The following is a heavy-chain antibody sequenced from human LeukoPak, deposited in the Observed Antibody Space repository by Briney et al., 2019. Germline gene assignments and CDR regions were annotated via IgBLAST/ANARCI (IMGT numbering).Heavy chain of an antibody. CDR1: GFTFSSSS. D-gene: IGHD2-2*02. CDR2: ISSSSSYT. Sequence: GGSLRLSCAASGFTFSSSSISWVRQAPGKGLEWVSSISSSSSYTYYADSVKGRFTISRDNAKNSLYLQMSSLRAEDTAVYYCAREDIVVVPAAISYGMDVWGQGTTVTVSS. CDR3: AREDIVVVPAAISYGMDV. V-gene: IGHV3-21*01. J-gene: IGHJ6*02.